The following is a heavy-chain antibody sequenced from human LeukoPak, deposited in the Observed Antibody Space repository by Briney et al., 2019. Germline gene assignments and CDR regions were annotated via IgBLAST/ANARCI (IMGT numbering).Heavy chain of an antibody. CDR1: GFTFSFYT. CDR3: AKVNPSNWFDP. J-gene: IGHJ5*02. Sequence: GGSLRLSCAASGFTFSFYTMNWVRQAPGKGLEWVSTISGNGAATYYADSVKGRFTVSRDNYKNTLYLQMNSLRAEDTAVYYCAKVNPSNWFDPWGQGTLVAVSS. V-gene: IGHV3-23*01. CDR2: ISGNGAAT.